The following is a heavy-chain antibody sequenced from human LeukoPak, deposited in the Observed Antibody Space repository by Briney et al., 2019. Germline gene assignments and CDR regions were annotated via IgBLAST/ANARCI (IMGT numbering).Heavy chain of an antibody. V-gene: IGHV4-34*01. J-gene: IGHJ4*02. CDR3: ARGGRYSAYYYDCSGSNDY. CDR1: GGSFSGYY. Sequence: SETLSLTCAVYGGSFSGYYWSWIRQPPGRGLEWIGEINHSGSTNYNPSLKSRVTISVDTSKNQFSLKLSSVTAADTAVYYCARGGRYSAYYYDCSGSNDYWGQGTLVTVSS. D-gene: IGHD3-22*01. CDR2: INHSGST.